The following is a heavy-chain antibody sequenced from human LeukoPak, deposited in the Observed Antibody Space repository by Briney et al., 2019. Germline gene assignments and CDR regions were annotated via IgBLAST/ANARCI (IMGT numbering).Heavy chain of an antibody. J-gene: IGHJ3*01. CDR3: AQQVVGTSDTFDV. CDR1: GASIRSFY. D-gene: IGHD2-15*01. Sequence: SETLSLTWSVSGASIRSFYWSWIRQSPGKGLEWIGYISYSGSTKYNPSLKSRATMSADTSKSQLSLRLNSVTAADTAVYFCAQQVVGTSDTFDVWGQGTLVTVSS. V-gene: IGHV4-59*01. CDR2: ISYSGST.